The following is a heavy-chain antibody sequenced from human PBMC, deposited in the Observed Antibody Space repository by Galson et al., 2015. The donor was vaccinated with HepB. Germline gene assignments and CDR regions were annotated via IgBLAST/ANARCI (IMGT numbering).Heavy chain of an antibody. D-gene: IGHD3-10*01. CDR2: IGSSGDST. CDR3: AKDPRGQYYFDY. CDR1: GFTFSSYV. J-gene: IGHJ4*02. V-gene: IGHV3-23*01. Sequence: SLRLSCAASGFTFSSYVMSWVRQAPGKGLEWVSIIGSSGDSTYYADSVKGRFTISRDNSKDTLYLQMNSLRAEDTAVYYCAKDPRGQYYFDYWGQGTLVTVSS.